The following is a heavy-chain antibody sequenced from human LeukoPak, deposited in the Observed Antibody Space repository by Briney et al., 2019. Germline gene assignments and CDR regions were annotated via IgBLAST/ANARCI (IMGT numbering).Heavy chain of an antibody. D-gene: IGHD5-18*01. V-gene: IGHV3-53*01. CDR1: GFTFSSYG. J-gene: IGHJ5*02. CDR2: IYSGGTT. CDR3: ARGRGYSQSNWVDP. Sequence: PGGTLRLSCAASGFTFSSYGMSWVRQAPGKVLEWVSVIYSGGTTYYADSVKGRFTISRDNSKNTLYLQMNSLRAEDTAVYYCARGRGYSQSNWVDPWGQGTMVTVSA.